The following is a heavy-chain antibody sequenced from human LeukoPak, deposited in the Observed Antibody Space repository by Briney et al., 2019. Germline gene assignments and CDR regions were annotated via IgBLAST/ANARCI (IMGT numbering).Heavy chain of an antibody. CDR3: ARDPYDFWSGYFRPYYMDV. J-gene: IGHJ6*03. D-gene: IGHD3-3*01. V-gene: IGHV3-48*01. CDR2: ISSSSSTI. CDR1: GFTFSSYE. Sequence: PGGSLRLSCAASGFTFSSYEMNWVRQAPGKGLEWVSYISSSSSTIYYADSVKGRFTISRDNAKNSLYLQMNSLRAEDTAVYYCARDPYDFWSGYFRPYYMDVWGKGTTVTVSS.